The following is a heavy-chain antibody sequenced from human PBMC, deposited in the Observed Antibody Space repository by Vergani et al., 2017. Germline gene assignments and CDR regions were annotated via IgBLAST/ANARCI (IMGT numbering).Heavy chain of an antibody. V-gene: IGHV3-23*01. Sequence: EVQLLESGGGLVQPGGSLRLTCAASEFTFSSYAMSWVRQAPGKGLEWVSAISGSGGSTYYADSVKGRFTISRDNSKNTLYLQMNSLRAEDTAVYYCAKSGYSYGLGYYYYYMDVWGKGTTVTVSS. D-gene: IGHD5-18*01. J-gene: IGHJ6*03. CDR1: EFTFSSYA. CDR2: ISGSGGST. CDR3: AKSGYSYGLGYYYYYMDV.